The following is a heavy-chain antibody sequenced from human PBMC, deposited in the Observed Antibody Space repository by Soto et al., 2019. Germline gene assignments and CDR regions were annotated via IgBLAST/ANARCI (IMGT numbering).Heavy chain of an antibody. D-gene: IGHD3-3*01. CDR1: GGSISSYY. V-gene: IGHV4-59*01. J-gene: IGHJ4*02. CDR2: IYYSGST. CDR3: ARSSDFWSGYFLDY. Sequence: QVQLQESGPGLVKPSETLSLTCTVSGGSISSYYWSWIRQPPGKGLEWIGYIYYSGSTNYNPSLKSRVTRSVDTSKNQFSLKLSSVTAADKAVYYCARSSDFWSGYFLDYWGQGTLVTVSS.